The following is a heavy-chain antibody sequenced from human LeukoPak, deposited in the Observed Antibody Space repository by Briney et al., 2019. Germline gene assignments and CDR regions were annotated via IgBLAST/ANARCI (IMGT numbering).Heavy chain of an antibody. CDR2: IYYSGST. D-gene: IGHD1-26*01. J-gene: IGHJ4*02. Sequence: SETLSLTCTVSGGSISSSSYYWGWIRQPPGKGLEWIGSIYYSGSTYYNPSLKSRVTISVDTSKNQFSLKLSFVTAADTAVYYCARRDSGSYYVDYWGQGTLVTVSS. CDR3: ARRDSGSYYVDY. V-gene: IGHV4-39*01. CDR1: GGSISSSSYY.